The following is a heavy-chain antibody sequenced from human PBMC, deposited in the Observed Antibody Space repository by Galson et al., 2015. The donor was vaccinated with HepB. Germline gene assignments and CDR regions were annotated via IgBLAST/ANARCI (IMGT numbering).Heavy chain of an antibody. CDR3: ARDWGSNNHGLSGY. CDR1: GFTFSSYA. J-gene: IGHJ4*02. Sequence: SLRLSCAASGFTFSSYAMHWVRQAPGKGLEWVAVISYDGSNKYYADSVKGRFTISRDNSKNTLYLQMNSLRAEDTAVYYCARDWGSNNHGLSGYWGQGTLVTVSS. D-gene: IGHD3-16*01. CDR2: ISYDGSNK. V-gene: IGHV3-30*04.